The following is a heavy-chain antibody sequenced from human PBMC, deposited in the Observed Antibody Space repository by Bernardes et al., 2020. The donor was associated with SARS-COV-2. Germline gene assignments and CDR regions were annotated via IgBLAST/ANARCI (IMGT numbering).Heavy chain of an antibody. D-gene: IGHD3-10*01. V-gene: IGHV3-74*01. CDR2: ITTDGSGT. Sequence: VGSLRLSCAASGFTFSNHWMHWVRQAPGKGLVWVSRITTDGSGTNYADSVKGRFTISRDNAKNTLYLQMNSLRAYDTAVYYCARDIVYGSGSLDYWGQGTLVTVSS. CDR1: GFTFSNHW. J-gene: IGHJ4*02. CDR3: ARDIVYGSGSLDY.